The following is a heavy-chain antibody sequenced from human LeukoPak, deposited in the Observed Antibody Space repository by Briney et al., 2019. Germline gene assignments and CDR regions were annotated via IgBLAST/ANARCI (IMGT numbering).Heavy chain of an antibody. V-gene: IGHV1-18*01. CDR1: GYTFTSYD. CDR2: ISGYNGHI. CDR3: ARCDYVWGNYRTRPILYFDN. J-gene: IGHJ4*02. Sequence: ASVKVSCKASGYTFTSYDINWVRQAPGQGLEWMGWISGYNGHIKYAQNFQGRITLTTDPSTATAYMELRSLTSDDTAVYYCARCDYVWGNYRTRPILYFDNWGQGTLVTVSS. D-gene: IGHD3-16*02.